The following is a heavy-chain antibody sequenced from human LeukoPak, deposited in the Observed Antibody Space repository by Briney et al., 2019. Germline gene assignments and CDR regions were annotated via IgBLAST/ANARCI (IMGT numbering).Heavy chain of an antibody. CDR2: IYPGDSDT. V-gene: IGHV5-51*01. Sequence: GESLKIPCKGSGYRFTDYWIGWVRQMPGKGLEWMGIIYPGDSDTRYSPSFQGQVTISVDKSINTAHLQWGSLKASDTAMYYCARGAAGTIPDYYYFGMDIWGQGTTVTVSS. J-gene: IGHJ6*02. CDR3: ARGAAGTIPDYYYFGMDI. D-gene: IGHD1-7*01. CDR1: GYRFTDYW.